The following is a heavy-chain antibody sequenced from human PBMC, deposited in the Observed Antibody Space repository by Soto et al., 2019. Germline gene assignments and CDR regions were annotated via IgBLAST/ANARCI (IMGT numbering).Heavy chain of an antibody. CDR3: AGVIWSGHLTREL. Sequence: EVQVVESGGGLVQPGGSLRLSCAASGFTFSSNSMNWVRQAPGKGLEWISYISSSSSTIYADSVKGRFTISRDKAKNSMYLQMNRLRDEDTAVYYCAGVIWSGHLTRELWGHRTLVNVSS. CDR1: GFTFSSNS. J-gene: IGHJ1*01. V-gene: IGHV3-48*02. CDR2: ISSSSSTI. D-gene: IGHD3-3*01.